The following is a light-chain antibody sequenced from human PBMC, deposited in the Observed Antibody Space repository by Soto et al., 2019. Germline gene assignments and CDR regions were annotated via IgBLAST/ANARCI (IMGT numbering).Light chain of an antibody. J-gene: IGLJ1*01. CDR1: SANIGSYNY. CDR2: DVS. CDR3: ASYTTSKSYV. Sequence: QSVLTQPASVSGSPGQSITISCSGTSANIGSYNYVSWYQQHPGKAPKMMIYDVSDRPSGVSSRFSGSKSGNTASLTISGLQPEDEADYYCASYTTSKSYVFGTGTQLTVL. V-gene: IGLV2-14*03.